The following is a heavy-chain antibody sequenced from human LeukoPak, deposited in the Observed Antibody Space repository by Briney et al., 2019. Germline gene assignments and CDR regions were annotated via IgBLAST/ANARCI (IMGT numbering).Heavy chain of an antibody. CDR3: ARVRVGENWFDP. CDR1: GGSIRSSYYY. J-gene: IGHJ5*02. CDR2: IYYSGST. D-gene: IGHD3-10*01. Sequence: SETLSLTCTVSGGSIRSSYYYWGWIRQPPGKGLEWIGYIYYSGSTNYNPSLKSRVTISVDTSKNQFSLKLSSVTAADTAVYYCARVRVGENWFDPWGQGTLVTVSS. V-gene: IGHV4-61*05.